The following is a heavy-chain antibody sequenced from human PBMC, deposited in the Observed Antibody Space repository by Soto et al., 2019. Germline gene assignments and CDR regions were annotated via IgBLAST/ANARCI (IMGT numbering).Heavy chain of an antibody. CDR1: GYTSTGYY. CDR3: ARAIRYSSGWYFDY. Sequence: ASVKVSCKASGYTSTGYYMHWVRQAPGQGLEWMGWINPNSGGTNYAQKFQGRVTMTRDTSISTAYMELSRLRSDDTAVYYCARAIRYSSGWYFDYWGQGTLVTVSS. J-gene: IGHJ4*02. D-gene: IGHD6-19*01. CDR2: INPNSGGT. V-gene: IGHV1-2*02.